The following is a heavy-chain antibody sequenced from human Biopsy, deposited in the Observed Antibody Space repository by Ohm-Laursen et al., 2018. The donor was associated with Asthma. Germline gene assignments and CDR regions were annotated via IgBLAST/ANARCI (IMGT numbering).Heavy chain of an antibody. D-gene: IGHD3-22*01. CDR1: GGSITSSSYY. CDR2: MYHSGSP. Sequence: SDTLSLTCTVSGGSITSSSYYWGWIRQPPGKGMEWIGSMYHSGSPYYHPSLKSRATIPEDTSKNQLSLKMSSVTAADTAVYFCVRHQYSSSWSTFDYWGQGALVTVSS. J-gene: IGHJ4*02. CDR3: VRHQYSSSWSTFDY. V-gene: IGHV4-39*01.